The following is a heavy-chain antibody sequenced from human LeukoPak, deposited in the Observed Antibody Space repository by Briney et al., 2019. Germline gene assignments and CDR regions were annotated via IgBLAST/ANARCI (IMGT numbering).Heavy chain of an antibody. CDR3: AEGHAVYCSSTSCYLDY. CDR2: ISGSGGST. CDR1: GFTFSSYA. D-gene: IGHD2-2*01. V-gene: IGHV3-23*01. J-gene: IGHJ4*02. Sequence: PGGSLRLSCAASGFTFSSYAMSWVRQAPGKGLEWVSAISGSGGSTYYADSVKGRFTISRDNSKNTLYLQMNSLRAEDTAVYYCAEGHAVYCSSTSCYLDYWGQGTLVTVSS.